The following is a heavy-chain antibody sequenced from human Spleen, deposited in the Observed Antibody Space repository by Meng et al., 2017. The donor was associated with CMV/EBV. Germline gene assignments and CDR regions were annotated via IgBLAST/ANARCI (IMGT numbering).Heavy chain of an antibody. CDR2: IRSTLYGGTT. CDR3: ARVDRIGVILSDAFDI. D-gene: IGHD3-16*02. CDR1: GFTFGDYG. J-gene: IGHJ3*02. V-gene: IGHV3-49*04. Sequence: GESLKISCRTSGFTFGDYGMTWVRQAPGMGLEWLSFIRSTLYGGTTDYAASVKGRFTVSRDDSKSIAYLQMNSLKTEDTAVYYCARVDRIGVILSDAFDIWGQGTMVTVSS.